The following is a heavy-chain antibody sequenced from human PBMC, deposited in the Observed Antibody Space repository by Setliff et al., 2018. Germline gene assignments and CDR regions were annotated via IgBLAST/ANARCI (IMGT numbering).Heavy chain of an antibody. Sequence: SETLSLTCAVSVYSISRDCHWGWIRQPPGKGLEWIGSIYYSGNTYYNASLKGRVTISGDTSKNQFSLKLTAVTAADTAIYYCARHRVVAGAYYFDFWGQGTLVTVSS. CDR1: VYSISRDCH. J-gene: IGHJ4*02. V-gene: IGHV4-38-2*01. CDR2: IYYSGNT. D-gene: IGHD6-19*01. CDR3: ARHRVVAGAYYFDF.